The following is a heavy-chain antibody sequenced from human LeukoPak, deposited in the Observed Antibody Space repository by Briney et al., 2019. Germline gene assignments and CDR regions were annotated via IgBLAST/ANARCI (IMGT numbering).Heavy chain of an antibody. J-gene: IGHJ3*02. D-gene: IGHD3-9*01. CDR3: ACFSSDWLRHSDAFDI. V-gene: IGHV3-21*01. Sequence: PGGSLRLSCAASGFTFSSYSMNWVRQAPGKGLEWVSSISSSSSYIYYADSVKGRFTISRDNAKNSLYLQMNSLRAEDTAMYYCACFSSDWLRHSDAFDIWGQGTMVTVSS. CDR2: ISSSSSYI. CDR1: GFTFSSYS.